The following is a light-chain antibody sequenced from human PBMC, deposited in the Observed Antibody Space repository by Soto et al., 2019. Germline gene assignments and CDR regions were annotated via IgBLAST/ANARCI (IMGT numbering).Light chain of an antibody. J-gene: IGKJ2*01. CDR2: KVS. CDR3: MQATQYRPYT. Sequence: DIVLTQTPLSSPVTLGQPASISCRSSQSLVHSDGNTYLSWFHQRPGQPPRLLIDKVSNRFSGVPDRFIGSGAGTDFTLKINRVEAEDVGIYFCMQATQYRPYTFGQGTKLEIK. V-gene: IGKV2-24*01. CDR1: QSLVHSDGNTY.